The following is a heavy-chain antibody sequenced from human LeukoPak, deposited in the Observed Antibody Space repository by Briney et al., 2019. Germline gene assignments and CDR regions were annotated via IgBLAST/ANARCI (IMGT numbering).Heavy chain of an antibody. CDR2: IKEDGSEK. V-gene: IGHV3-7*01. Sequence: GGSRRLSCAASGFSFSSYWVSWVRQAPGKGLEWVANIKEDGSEKNYVDSVKGRFTISRDNAKNSLYLQMNSLRAEDTAVYYCARKDSSPRTFDYWGQGTLVTVSS. J-gene: IGHJ4*02. CDR1: GFSFSSYW. CDR3: ARKDSSPRTFDY. D-gene: IGHD3-22*01.